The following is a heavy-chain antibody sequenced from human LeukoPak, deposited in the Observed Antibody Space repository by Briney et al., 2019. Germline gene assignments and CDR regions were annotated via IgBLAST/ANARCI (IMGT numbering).Heavy chain of an antibody. J-gene: IGHJ4*02. CDR1: GGSISSYY. CDR3: ARDQATRAFDH. V-gene: IGHV4-4*07. CDR2: IYTSGST. Sequence: SETLSLTCNVSGGSISSYYWSWIRQPAGKGLEWIGRIYTSGSTNYNPSLKGRVTMSVDTSKNQFSLNLTSVTAADTAVYYCARDQATRAFDHWGQGTLVTVSS.